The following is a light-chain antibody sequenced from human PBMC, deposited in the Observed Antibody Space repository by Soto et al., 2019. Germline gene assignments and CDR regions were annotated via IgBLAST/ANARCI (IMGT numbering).Light chain of an antibody. J-gene: IGLJ1*01. CDR1: SSNIGAGYD. CDR3: GSWDTSLTYV. CDR2: GNS. Sequence: QSVLTQPPSVSGAPGQRVTISCTGSSSNIGAGYDVHWYQQLPGTAPKLLIYGNSNRPSGVPDRFSGSKSGTSASLAITGLQAGDEADYYCGSWDTSLTYVFGTGTKVTVL. V-gene: IGLV1-40*01.